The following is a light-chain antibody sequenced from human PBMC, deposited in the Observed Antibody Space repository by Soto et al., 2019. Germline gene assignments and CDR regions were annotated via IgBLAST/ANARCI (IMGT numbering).Light chain of an antibody. Sequence: QSVLTQPASVSGSPGQSITISCTGTSSDVGGYNYVSWYQQHPGKAPKLMIYDVSNRPSGVSNRFSGSKSGNTASLTISGLQADDEADYYCSSYTRSSTLVFGTGTKVTVL. CDR1: SSDVGGYNY. V-gene: IGLV2-14*01. CDR3: SSYTRSSTLV. J-gene: IGLJ1*01. CDR2: DVS.